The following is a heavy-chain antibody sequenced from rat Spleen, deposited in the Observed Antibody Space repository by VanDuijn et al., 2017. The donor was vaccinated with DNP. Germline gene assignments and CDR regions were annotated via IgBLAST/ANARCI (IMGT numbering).Heavy chain of an antibody. J-gene: IGHJ2*01. CDR3: ARETMMVVVITPFDY. CDR2: ISGGGIT. D-gene: IGHD1-12*02. V-gene: IGHV2S12*01. Sequence: QVQLKESGPGLVQPSQTLSLTCTVSGFSLTSYGVSWVRQPPGKGLEWIAAISGGGITYYNSALKSRLSISRDTSKSQVFLKMNSLQTEDTATYYCARETMMVVVITPFDYWGQGVMVTVSS. CDR1: GFSLTSYG.